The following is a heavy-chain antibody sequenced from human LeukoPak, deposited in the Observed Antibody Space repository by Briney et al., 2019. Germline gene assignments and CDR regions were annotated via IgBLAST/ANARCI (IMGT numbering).Heavy chain of an antibody. Sequence: ASVKVSCKASGYTFTSYGISWVRQAPGKGLEWMGWISAYNGNTNYAQKLQGRVTMTTDTSTSTAYMELRSLRSDDTAVYYCARDHPPDLTGYPSYFDYWGQGTLVTVSS. J-gene: IGHJ4*02. V-gene: IGHV1-18*01. CDR3: ARDHPPDLTGYPSYFDY. CDR1: GYTFTSYG. CDR2: ISAYNGNT. D-gene: IGHD3-9*01.